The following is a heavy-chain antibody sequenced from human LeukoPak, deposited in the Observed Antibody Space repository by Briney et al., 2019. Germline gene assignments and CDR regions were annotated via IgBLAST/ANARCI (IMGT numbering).Heavy chain of an antibody. CDR3: ARSHNWNYVWDWFDP. CDR2: IYSGGTT. J-gene: IGHJ5*02. CDR1: GFTVSSNY. V-gene: IGHV3-53*01. Sequence: PGGSLRLSCAASGFTVSSNYMSWVRQAPGKGLEWVSVIYSGGTTYYADSVKGRFTISRDNSKNTLYLQMNSLRAEDTAVYYCARSHNWNYVWDWFDPWGQETLVTVSS. D-gene: IGHD1-7*01.